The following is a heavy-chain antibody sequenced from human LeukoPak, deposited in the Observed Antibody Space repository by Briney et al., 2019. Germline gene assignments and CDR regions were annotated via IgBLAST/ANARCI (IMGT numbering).Heavy chain of an antibody. CDR1: GGSISGSSYY. CDR3: VRSQYWRFDD. CDR2: IYYSGST. J-gene: IGHJ4*02. V-gene: IGHV4-39*01. D-gene: IGHD2-8*02. Sequence: PSETLSLTCTVSGGSISGSSYYWGWIRQPPGKGLEWIGSIYYSGSTYYNPSPKSRVTISVDTSKNQFSLQLNSVTPEDTAVYYCVRSQYWRFDDWGQGTLVTVSS.